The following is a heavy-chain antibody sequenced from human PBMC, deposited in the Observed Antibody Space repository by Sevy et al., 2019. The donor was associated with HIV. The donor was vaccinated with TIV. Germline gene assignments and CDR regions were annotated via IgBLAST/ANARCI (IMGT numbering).Heavy chain of an antibody. V-gene: IGHV3-43*01. Sequence: GGSLRLSCSASGFTFDDYTMHWVRQAPGKGLEWVSLMSWDGGSTYYADSVKGRFTISRDNSKNSLYLQMYSLKIEDTALYYCAKDRGFDYGMDVWGQGTTVTVYS. CDR1: GFTFDDYT. CDR2: MSWDGGST. D-gene: IGHD3-3*01. CDR3: AKDRGFDYGMDV. J-gene: IGHJ6*02.